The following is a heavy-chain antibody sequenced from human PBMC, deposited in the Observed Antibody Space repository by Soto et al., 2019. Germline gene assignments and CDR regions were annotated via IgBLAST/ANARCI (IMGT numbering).Heavy chain of an antibody. V-gene: IGHV3-23*01. CDR2: ISGDGRNT. D-gene: IGHD2-21*02. CDR3: ATDAGDSVEMFAY. J-gene: IGHJ4*02. CDR1: GFMFRNNG. Sequence: GGSLRLSGTACGFMFRNNGIAWVRQAPWKGLDWVSTISGDGRNTHFADSVKGRFSISRDNSKNTLFLHMNTLRTEDTAIYFCATDAGDSVEMFAYWGRGTQVTVSS.